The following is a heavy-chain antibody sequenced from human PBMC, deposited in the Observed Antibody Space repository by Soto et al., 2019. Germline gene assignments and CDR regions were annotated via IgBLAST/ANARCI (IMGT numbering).Heavy chain of an antibody. Sequence: PGESLKISCKGSGYSFTSYWISWVRQMPGKGLEWMGRIDPSDSYTNYSPSFQGHVTISADKSISTAYLQWSSLKASDTAMYYCLLFDCGGDYYYYGMDVWGQGTTVTVSS. CDR1: GYSFTSYW. D-gene: IGHD2-21*01. V-gene: IGHV5-10-1*01. J-gene: IGHJ6*02. CDR2: IDPSDSYT. CDR3: LLFDCGGDYYYYGMDV.